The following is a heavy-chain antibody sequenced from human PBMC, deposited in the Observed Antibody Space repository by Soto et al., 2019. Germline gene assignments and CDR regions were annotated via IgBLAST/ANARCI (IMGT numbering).Heavy chain of an antibody. CDR3: ARLPLDLQDGYYYYGMDV. D-gene: IGHD1-7*01. CDR1: GGTFSSYA. V-gene: IGHV1-69*12. Sequence: QVHLVQSGAEVKKPGSSVKVSCKASGGTFSSYAISWVRQAPGQGLEWMGVISPIFGTANYAQKFQGRVTMTADEAKSTAYMELNSLRSEETAVYYCARLPLDLQDGYYYYGMDVWGQGSTVPVST. J-gene: IGHJ6*01. CDR2: ISPIFGTA.